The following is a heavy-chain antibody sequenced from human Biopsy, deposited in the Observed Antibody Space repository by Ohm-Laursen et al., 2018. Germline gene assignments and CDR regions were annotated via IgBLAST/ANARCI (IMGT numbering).Heavy chain of an antibody. CDR2: INHRGFT. CDR1: GGSLSGYY. D-gene: IGHD2/OR15-2a*01. Sequence: SDTLSLTCAVYGGSLSGYYWNWIRQSPGKGLEWIGEINHRGFTSNNPSLKSRVTISVDTSKNQFSLKLGSLTAADTAVYYCAKNLAVSSYALDIWGQGTMVTVSS. V-gene: IGHV4-34*01. CDR3: AKNLAVSSYALDI. J-gene: IGHJ3*02.